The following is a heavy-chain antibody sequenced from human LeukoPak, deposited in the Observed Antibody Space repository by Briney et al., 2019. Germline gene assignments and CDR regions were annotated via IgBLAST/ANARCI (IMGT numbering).Heavy chain of an antibody. D-gene: IGHD6-19*01. CDR1: GFTFSSYA. J-gene: IGHJ4*02. V-gene: IGHV3-23*01. CDR2: FSGSGDTT. Sequence: QTGGSLRLSCAASGFTFSSYAMNWVRQAPGKGLEWVSTFSGSGDTTYYADSVKGRFAISTDNSKNTLYLQMGSLRAEDTAVYYCAKSYSRGWFCLYFDSWGQGTLVTVSS. CDR3: AKSYSRGWFCLYFDS.